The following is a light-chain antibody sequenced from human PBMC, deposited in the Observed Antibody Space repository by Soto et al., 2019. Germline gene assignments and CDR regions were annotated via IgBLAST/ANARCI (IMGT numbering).Light chain of an antibody. J-gene: IGKJ4*01. CDR3: QQRSNWPPLT. V-gene: IGKV3-11*01. CDR2: DAS. CDR1: QSMSSN. Sequence: EIVMTQSPATLSVSPGERATLSCRASQSMSSNLAWYQQKPGQAPRLLIYDASNRATGIPARFSGSGSGTDFTLTISSLEPEDFAVYYCQQRSNWPPLTFGGGTKVDIK.